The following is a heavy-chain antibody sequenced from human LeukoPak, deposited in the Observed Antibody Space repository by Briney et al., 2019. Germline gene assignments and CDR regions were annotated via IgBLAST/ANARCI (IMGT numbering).Heavy chain of an antibody. V-gene: IGHV1-3*03. J-gene: IGHJ5*02. CDR2: INAGNGDT. Sequence: ASVKVSCKASGYTFTGYYMHWVRQAPGQGLEWMGWINAGNGDTKYSQELQGRVTITRDTSATTAYMELSSLRSEDMAVYYCARDRATSWYSYWFDPWGQGTLVTVSS. CDR1: GYTFTGYY. CDR3: ARDRATSWYSYWFDP. D-gene: IGHD6-13*01.